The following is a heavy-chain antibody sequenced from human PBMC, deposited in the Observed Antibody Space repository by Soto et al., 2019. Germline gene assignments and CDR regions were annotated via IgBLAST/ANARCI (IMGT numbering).Heavy chain of an antibody. V-gene: IGHV5-51*01. Sequence: GESLKISCKGSGYSFTTYWLAWVRQMPGKGLEYMGIIYPGDSDARYGPSFQGQVTISADKSISTAYLQWTSLKASDTAIYYCARARVSTPRLEDPFDIWGQGTMVTVSS. D-gene: IGHD5-12*01. CDR1: GYSFTTYW. CDR2: IYPGDSDA. J-gene: IGHJ3*02. CDR3: ARARVSTPRLEDPFDI.